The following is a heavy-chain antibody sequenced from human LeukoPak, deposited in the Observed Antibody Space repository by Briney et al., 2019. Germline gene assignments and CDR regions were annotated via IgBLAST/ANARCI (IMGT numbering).Heavy chain of an antibody. CDR3: ARDGAVPAAISVTAPTDNWFDP. V-gene: IGHV1-18*01. J-gene: IGHJ5*02. Sequence: ASVKVSCKASGYTFTSYGISWVRQAPGQGLEWMGWISAYNGNTNYAQKLQGRVTMTTDTSTSTAYMELRSLRSDDTAVYYCARDGAVPAAISVTAPTDNWFDPWGQGTLVTVSS. CDR1: GYTFTSYG. D-gene: IGHD2-2*02. CDR2: ISAYNGNT.